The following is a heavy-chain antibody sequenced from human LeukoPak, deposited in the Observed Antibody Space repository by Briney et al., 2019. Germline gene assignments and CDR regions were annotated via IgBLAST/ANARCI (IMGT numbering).Heavy chain of an antibody. CDR2: IYYSGST. Sequence: EPSETLSLTCAVSGDSVSSSHWWSWVRQPPGKGLEWIGYIYYSGSTNCNPSLKSRVTISVDTSKNQFSLKLSSVTAADTAVYYCAREGPPLGSLDVWGKGTTVTVSS. J-gene: IGHJ6*04. CDR1: GDSVSSSHW. D-gene: IGHD3-16*01. V-gene: IGHV4-4*02. CDR3: AREGPPLGSLDV.